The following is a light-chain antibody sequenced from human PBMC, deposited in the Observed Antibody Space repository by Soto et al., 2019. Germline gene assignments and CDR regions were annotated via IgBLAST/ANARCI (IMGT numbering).Light chain of an antibody. CDR2: DIS. J-gene: IGKJ2*01. CDR1: QVISNY. Sequence: DIQMTQSASSLSASVGDRVTITCQASQVISNYLNWYQQKPGKASKLLIYDISTLEIGVPSRFSGSGSGTDFTFTITGLQPEDIATYYCQQYENLPYTFGQGTKLEI. CDR3: QQYENLPYT. V-gene: IGKV1-33*01.